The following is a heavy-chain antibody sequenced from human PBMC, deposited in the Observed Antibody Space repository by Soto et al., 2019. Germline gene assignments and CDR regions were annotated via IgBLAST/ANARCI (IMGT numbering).Heavy chain of an antibody. CDR2: MYYSGIT. D-gene: IGHD3-10*01. J-gene: IGHJ6*02. Sequence: QVQLQESGPRLVKSSQTLYLTCTVSGGSINSGDYYWSWIRQSPGKGLEWVGYMYYSGITDYNASLKSRTTMSRDTSKNQFSLKLNSVTAADTAVYFCARGSGVGVAGMDVWGQGTTVTVSS. CDR1: GGSINSGDYY. CDR3: ARGSGVGVAGMDV. V-gene: IGHV4-30-4*01.